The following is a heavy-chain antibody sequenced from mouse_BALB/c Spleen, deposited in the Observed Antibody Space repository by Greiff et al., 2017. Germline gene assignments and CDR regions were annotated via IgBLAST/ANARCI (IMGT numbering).Heavy chain of an antibody. CDR1: GYTFTDYA. D-gene: IGHD1-1*01. J-gene: IGHJ4*01. CDR2: ISTYYGDA. V-gene: IGHV1S137*01. CDR3: ARWGGSSYDYAMDY. Sequence: QVQLQQSGAELVRPGVSVKISCKGSGYTFTDYAMHWVKQSHAKSLEWIGVISTYYGDASYNQKFKGKATMTVDKSSSTAYMELARLTSEDSAIYYCARWGGSSYDYAMDYWGQGTSVTVSS.